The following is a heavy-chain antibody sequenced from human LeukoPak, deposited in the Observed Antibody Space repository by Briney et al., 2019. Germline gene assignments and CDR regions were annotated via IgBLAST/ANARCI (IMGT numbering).Heavy chain of an antibody. Sequence: GASVKVSCKASGYTFTSYYMHWVRQAPGQGLEWMGIINPSGGSTSYAQKLQGRVTMTRDTSTSTVYMELSRLRSEDTAVYYCARGGIVEGAFDIWGQGTMVTVSS. CDR3: ARGGIVEGAFDI. D-gene: IGHD2-15*01. V-gene: IGHV1-46*03. J-gene: IGHJ3*02. CDR2: INPSGGST. CDR1: GYTFTSYY.